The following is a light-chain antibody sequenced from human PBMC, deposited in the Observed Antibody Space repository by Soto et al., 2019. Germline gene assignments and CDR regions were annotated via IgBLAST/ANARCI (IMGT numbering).Light chain of an antibody. CDR2: AAS. CDR1: QTTSIY. V-gene: IGKV1-39*01. J-gene: IGKJ1*01. Sequence: DIQLTQSPSSLSASVVDTVTITCRASQTTSIYLNWYQQTPGKAPKLLIYAASSLQSGVPSRFSGSGSGADYTLTISTLQPEDFATYYCQKYYSYPRKFGQGTKVDIK. CDR3: QKYYSYPRK.